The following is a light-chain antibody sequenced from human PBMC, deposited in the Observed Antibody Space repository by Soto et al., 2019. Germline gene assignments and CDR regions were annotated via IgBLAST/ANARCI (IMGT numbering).Light chain of an antibody. CDR1: SSDVGAYNY. J-gene: IGLJ1*01. Sequence: QPASVSGSPGQSITISCTGTSSDVGAYNYVSWYQQHPGKAPKLMIYEVSNRPSGVSHRFSGSKSVNTASLTISGLQTDDEADYYCSSYTSSRTLVFGTGTKVTV. V-gene: IGLV2-14*01. CDR2: EVS. CDR3: SSYTSSRTLV.